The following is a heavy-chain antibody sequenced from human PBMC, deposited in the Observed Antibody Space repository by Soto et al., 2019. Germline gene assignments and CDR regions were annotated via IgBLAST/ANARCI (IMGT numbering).Heavy chain of an antibody. Sequence: ATVKVSSKASGYIFTSSGISWVRQAPGQGLEWMGWICAYNGNTNYAKKPQGRVTMTTDTSTSTAYMELSCLRSDDTAVYYCARVVPFDPWGQGTLVTVSS. D-gene: IGHD2-2*01. J-gene: IGHJ5*02. CDR1: GYIFTSSG. CDR2: ICAYNGNT. V-gene: IGHV1-18*01. CDR3: ARVVPFDP.